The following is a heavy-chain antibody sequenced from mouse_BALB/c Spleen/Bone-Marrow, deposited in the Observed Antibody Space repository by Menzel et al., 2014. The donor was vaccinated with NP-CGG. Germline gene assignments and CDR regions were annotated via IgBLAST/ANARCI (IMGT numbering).Heavy chain of an antibody. CDR2: IWAGGST. D-gene: IGHD2-12*01. CDR3: ARDYGYYKDVGDY. V-gene: IGHV2-9*02. CDR1: GFSLTSYA. J-gene: IGHJ2*01. Sequence: VMLVESGPGLVAPSQSLSITCTVSGFSLTSYALHWVRQPPGKGLEWLGVIWAGGSTNYNSALMSRLNISKDNSKSQVFLKMNSLQTDDTAVYDCARDYGYYKDVGDYWGQGTTLTVSS.